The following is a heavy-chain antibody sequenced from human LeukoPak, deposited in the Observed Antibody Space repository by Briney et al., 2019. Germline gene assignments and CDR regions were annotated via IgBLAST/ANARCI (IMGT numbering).Heavy chain of an antibody. CDR1: GYTFTSYD. V-gene: IGHV1-8*01. J-gene: IGHJ4*02. CDR2: MNPNSVNT. Sequence: ASVKVSCKASGYTFTSYDNNWVRQAPGPGLEWMGWMNPNSVNTGYAQKFQGKVTMTRNTSKTTDYIELGSMSSEDTAKYYFSRAFGQKRYSSGWDGVDYWGEGTLVTVSS. D-gene: IGHD6-19*01. CDR3: SRAFGQKRYSSGWDGVDY.